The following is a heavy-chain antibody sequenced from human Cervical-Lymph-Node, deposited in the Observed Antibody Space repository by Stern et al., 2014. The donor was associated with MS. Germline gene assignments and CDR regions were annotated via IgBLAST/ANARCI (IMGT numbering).Heavy chain of an antibody. J-gene: IGHJ6*02. CDR1: GYTLTNYG. Sequence: VQLVESGAEVKKPGATVKVSCKASGYTLTNYGINWVRQAPGQGLEWMGWISAYNGNTNYAQKFQGGVTLTTDTPTTTAYMDLRSLRSDDTAIYYCAGYYYHGMDVWGQGTTVTVSS. V-gene: IGHV1-18*04. CDR2: ISAYNGNT. CDR3: AGYYYHGMDV.